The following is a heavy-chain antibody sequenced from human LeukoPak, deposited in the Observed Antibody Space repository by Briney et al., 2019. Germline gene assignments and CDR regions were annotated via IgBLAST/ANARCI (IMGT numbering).Heavy chain of an antibody. Sequence: ASVKVSCKASGGTFSSYAISWVRQAPGQGLEWMGGIIPIFGTANYAQKFQGRVTITADESTSTAYMELSSLRSEDTAVYYCARGASLAEYFQHWGQGTLVTVSS. V-gene: IGHV1-69*13. J-gene: IGHJ1*01. CDR1: GGTFSSYA. CDR3: ARGASLAEYFQH. CDR2: IIPIFGTA.